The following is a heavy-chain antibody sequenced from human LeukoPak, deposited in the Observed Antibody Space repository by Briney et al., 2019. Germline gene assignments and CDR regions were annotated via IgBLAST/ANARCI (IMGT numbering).Heavy chain of an antibody. D-gene: IGHD5-12*01. CDR1: HYSISSPYF. J-gene: IGHJ4*02. Sequence: SETLSLTCAVSHYSISSPYFWGWIRQPPGKGPEWIGSIYHTGRTNYNPSINSRVTMSLDTSKNQFSLNLNSVTAADTAVHHCARVYSGSTWYYFDYWGQGILVTVSS. CDR3: ARVYSGSTWYYFDY. CDR2: IYHTGRT. V-gene: IGHV4-38-2*01.